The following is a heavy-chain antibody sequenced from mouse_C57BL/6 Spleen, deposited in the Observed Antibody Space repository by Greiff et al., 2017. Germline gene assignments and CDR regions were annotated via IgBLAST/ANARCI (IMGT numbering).Heavy chain of an antibody. V-gene: IGHV1-15*01. CDR2: IDPETGGT. CDR1: GYTFTDYE. D-gene: IGHD2-1*01. CDR3: TRRDGNYLYYFDY. Sequence: QVQLQQSGAELVRPGASVTLSCKASGYTFTDYEMHWVKQTPVHGLEWIGAIDPETGGTAYNQKFKGKAILTADKSSSTAYMELRSLTSEDSAVYYCTRRDGNYLYYFDYWGQGTTLTASS. J-gene: IGHJ2*01.